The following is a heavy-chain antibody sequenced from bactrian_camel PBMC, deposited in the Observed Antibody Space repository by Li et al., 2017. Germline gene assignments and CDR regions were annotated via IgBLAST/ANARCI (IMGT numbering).Heavy chain of an antibody. V-gene: IGHV3S67*01. CDR3: AAQVGGACYVLQPKYSY. J-gene: IGHJ4*01. CDR2: IDMDGKI. CDR1: DYTHSSYC. Sequence: VQLVESGGGSVQAGGSLRLSCAASDYTHSSYCMGWFRQAPGKEREAVAVIDMDGKINYADSVKDRFTIPRDNDKPTLYLQMENLKSEDSDMYYCAAQVGGACYVLQPKYSYWGQGTQVTVS. D-gene: IGHD5*01.